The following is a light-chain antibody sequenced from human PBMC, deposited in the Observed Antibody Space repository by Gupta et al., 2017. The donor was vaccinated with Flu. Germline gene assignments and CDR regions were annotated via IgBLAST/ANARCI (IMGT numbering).Light chain of an antibody. CDR3: ATWDDNRSGGV. Sequence: IYYYNYTGSGVPDRFSASKCATSASLASSGLQAEDEADYYCATWDDNRSGGVFGGGTKLTVL. V-gene: IGLV1-44*01. J-gene: IGLJ2*01. CDR2: YYN.